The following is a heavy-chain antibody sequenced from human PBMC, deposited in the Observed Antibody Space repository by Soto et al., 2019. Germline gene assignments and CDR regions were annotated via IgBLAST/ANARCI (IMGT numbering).Heavy chain of an antibody. V-gene: IGHV4-59*01. CDR1: GGSISTYY. J-gene: IGHJ5*02. Sequence: QLQLQESGPGLVKPSETLSLTCTVSGGSISTYYWNWIRQAPGKGLEWIGDIYYSGRTNYNPSLKSRDAISVDMSKNQFSLNLSSVTPADTAVYYCARGRGYSGQRRGWFDPWGQGTLVTVSS. CDR3: ARGRGYSGQRRGWFDP. CDR2: IYYSGRT. D-gene: IGHD5-12*01.